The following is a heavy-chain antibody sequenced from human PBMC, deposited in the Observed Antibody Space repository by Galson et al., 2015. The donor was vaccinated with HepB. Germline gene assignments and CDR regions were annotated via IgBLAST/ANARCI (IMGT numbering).Heavy chain of an antibody. CDR1: GFTFSTYT. V-gene: IGHV3-21*01. J-gene: IGHJ4*02. Sequence: SLRLSCAASGFTFSTYTMNWVRQAPGKGLEWVSSIGTTSTYMYYADSVKGRFTISRDNAKNSLYLQMNSLRAEDTAVYYCVRDYYYDNTGYSKFDYWGQGTLVTVSS. CDR3: VRDYYYDNTGYSKFDY. CDR2: IGTTSTYM. D-gene: IGHD3-22*01.